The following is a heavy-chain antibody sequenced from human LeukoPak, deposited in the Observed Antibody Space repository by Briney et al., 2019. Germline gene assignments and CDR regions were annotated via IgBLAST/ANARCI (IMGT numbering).Heavy chain of an antibody. CDR1: GYTFTGYY. V-gene: IGHV1-2*02. Sequence: ASVKVSCKASGYTFTGYYMHWVRQAPGQGLEWMGWINPNIGGANYAQKFQGRVTMTRDTSISTAYMELSRLRSDDTAVYYCARDHTGYDSSGYYLESTFDYWGQGTLVTVSS. J-gene: IGHJ4*02. D-gene: IGHD3-22*01. CDR2: INPNIGGA. CDR3: ARDHTGYDSSGYYLESTFDY.